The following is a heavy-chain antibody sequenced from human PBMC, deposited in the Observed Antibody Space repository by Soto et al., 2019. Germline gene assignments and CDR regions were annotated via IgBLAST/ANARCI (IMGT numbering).Heavy chain of an antibody. CDR2: IFYIGNA. Sequence: SETLSLTCPVSGVSITSCDNYWSWIRQPPGKVLEWIGYIFYIGNAYYNPSLQSRVIISVDTSRSQFSLRLTSVTAADTAVYYCVRKTGTTFLGSFFDHWGQGTLVTVSS. V-gene: IGHV4-30-4*01. D-gene: IGHD1-7*01. CDR1: GVSITSCDNY. J-gene: IGHJ4*02. CDR3: VRKTGTTFLGSFFDH.